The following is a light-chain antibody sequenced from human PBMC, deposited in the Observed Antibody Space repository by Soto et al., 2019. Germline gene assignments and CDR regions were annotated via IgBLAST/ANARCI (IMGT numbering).Light chain of an antibody. CDR3: SSYAGSSTLFV. Sequence: QSVLTQPASVSGSPGQSITISCTGTSSDVGSYNLVSWYQQHPGKVPKLIIYQGGQRPSGVSSRFSGSKSGNTASLTISGLQAEDKAEYFCSSYAGSSTLFVFGTGTKVT. J-gene: IGLJ1*01. CDR1: SSDVGSYNL. CDR2: QGG. V-gene: IGLV2-23*01.